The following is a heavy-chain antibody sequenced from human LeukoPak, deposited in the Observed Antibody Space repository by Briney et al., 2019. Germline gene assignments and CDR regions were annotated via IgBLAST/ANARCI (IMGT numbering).Heavy chain of an antibody. CDR1: GYTFTSYY. Sequence: ASVKVSCKAPGYTFTSYYMHWVRQAPGQGLEWMGIINPSGGSTSYAQKFQGRVTMTRDTSTSTVYMELSSLRSEDTAVYYCARDRCSSTSCYLDYYYGMDVWGQGTLVTVSS. CDR2: INPSGGST. D-gene: IGHD2-2*01. J-gene: IGHJ6*02. CDR3: ARDRCSSTSCYLDYYYGMDV. V-gene: IGHV1-46*01.